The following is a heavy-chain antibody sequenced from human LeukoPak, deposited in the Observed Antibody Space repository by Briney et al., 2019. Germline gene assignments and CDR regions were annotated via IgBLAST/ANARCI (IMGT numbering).Heavy chain of an antibody. CDR3: AGDFLGWLLKSGNDN. J-gene: IGHJ4*02. V-gene: IGHV3-7*01. Sequence: GGSLRLSCAASGLTLSSYWMSWVPQAPGRGLEWVVNIKQDGSEKNYVYSVKGRFNISTDKAKNSLYLQMNSLRAEDTAVYYCAGDFLGWLLKSGNDNWGQGTLVTVSS. CDR2: IKQDGSEK. D-gene: IGHD1-26*01. CDR1: GLTLSSYW.